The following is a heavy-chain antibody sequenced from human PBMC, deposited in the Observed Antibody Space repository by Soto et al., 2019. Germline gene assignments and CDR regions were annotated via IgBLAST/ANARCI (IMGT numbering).Heavy chain of an antibody. CDR3: ARGVYGSGNYYTGPSAFDI. Sequence: QVQLEQSGAEVKKPGASVKVSCKASGGTLSDHGVAWLRQAPGQGLEWMGGTIPVFNTAKYAQKFQGRVTVTADKFTNIAYMELSSLRSDDTAFYFYARGVYGSGNYYTGPSAFDIWGKGTMVIVSS. J-gene: IGHJ3*02. D-gene: IGHD3-10*01. V-gene: IGHV1-69*06. CDR1: GGTLSDHG. CDR2: TIPVFNTA.